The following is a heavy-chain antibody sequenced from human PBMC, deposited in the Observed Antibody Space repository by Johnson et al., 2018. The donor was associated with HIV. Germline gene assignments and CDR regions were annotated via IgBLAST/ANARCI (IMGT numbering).Heavy chain of an antibody. Sequence: VQLVESGGGVVQPGGSLRLSCAASRFTFSSYAMSWVRQAPGKGLEWVSAISGSGDSTYYADSVKGRFTISRDNAKNTLYLQMNSLRAEDTAVYYCAREGALLLWFGASPFDIWGQGTMVTVSS. J-gene: IGHJ3*02. D-gene: IGHD3-10*01. CDR3: AREGALLLWFGASPFDI. V-gene: IGHV3-23*04. CDR1: RFTFSSYA. CDR2: ISGSGDST.